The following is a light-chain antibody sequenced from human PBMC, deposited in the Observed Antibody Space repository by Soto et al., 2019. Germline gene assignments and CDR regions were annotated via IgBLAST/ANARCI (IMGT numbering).Light chain of an antibody. CDR1: SSDVGSYDL. CDR3: CSFVRANGLL. J-gene: IGLJ2*01. V-gene: IGLV2-23*02. Sequence: QSALTQPASVSGSPGQSITISCTGTSSDVGSYDLVSWYQHHSGKAPKIIIYEVNKRPSGISDRFSGSKSGNTASLTISGRQAEDEAYYFCCSFVRANGLLFGGGTKLTVL. CDR2: EVN.